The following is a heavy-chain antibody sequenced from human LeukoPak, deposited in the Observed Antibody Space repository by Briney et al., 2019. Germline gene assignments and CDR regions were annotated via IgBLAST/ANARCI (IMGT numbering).Heavy chain of an antibody. CDR3: ARDFSEYGAHQGVSMDY. CDR2: IIPIFGTA. CDR1: GGTFSSYA. J-gene: IGHJ4*02. D-gene: IGHD4/OR15-4a*01. V-gene: IGHV1-69*05. Sequence: ASVKVSCKASGGTFSSYAISWVQQAPGQGLEWMGGIIPIFGTANYAQKFQGRVTITTDESTSTAYMELSSLRSEDTAVYYCARDFSEYGAHQGVSMDYWGQGTLVTVSS.